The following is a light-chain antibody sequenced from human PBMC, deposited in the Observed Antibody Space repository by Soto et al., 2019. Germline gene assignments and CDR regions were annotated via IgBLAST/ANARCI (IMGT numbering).Light chain of an antibody. V-gene: IGLV2-14*01. CDR1: SSDIGGHHF. CDR3: SSYTSSSLYV. Sequence: VLTQPASVSGSPGQSITISCTGTSSDIGGHHFVSWYQQQSGKAPKLVIYEVTDRPSGVSDRFSGSKSGNTASLTISGLQPEDEADYYCSSYTSSSLYVFGTGTKVTVL. CDR2: EVT. J-gene: IGLJ1*01.